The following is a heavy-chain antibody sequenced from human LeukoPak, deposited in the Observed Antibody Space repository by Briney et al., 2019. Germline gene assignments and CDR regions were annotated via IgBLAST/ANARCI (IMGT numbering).Heavy chain of an antibody. CDR1: GGSINSSSYY. Sequence: PSETLSLTCTVSGGSINSSSYYWGWIRQPPGKGLEWIGNIFHSGSTYYNPPHKSRVTISVDTSKNQFSLKLNSVTAADTAVYYCARLVAAAGMLLDYWGQGTLVTVSS. D-gene: IGHD6-13*01. J-gene: IGHJ4*02. V-gene: IGHV4-39*01. CDR3: ARLVAAAGMLLDY. CDR2: IFHSGST.